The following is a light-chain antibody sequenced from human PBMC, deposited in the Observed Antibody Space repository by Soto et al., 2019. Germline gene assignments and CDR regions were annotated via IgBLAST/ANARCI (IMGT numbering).Light chain of an antibody. CDR3: SSYTSSSNLVV. V-gene: IGLV2-14*01. CDR1: SSDVGGYNY. Sequence: QSALTQPASVSGSPGQSITISCTGASSDVGGYNYVSWYQQHPGKAPKLMIYDVSNRPSGVSNRFSGSKSGNTASLTISGLQAEDEADYYRSSYTSSSNLVVFGTGTKVTVL. CDR2: DVS. J-gene: IGLJ1*01.